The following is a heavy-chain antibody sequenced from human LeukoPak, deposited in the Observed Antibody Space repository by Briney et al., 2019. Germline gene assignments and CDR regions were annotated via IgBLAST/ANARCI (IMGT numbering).Heavy chain of an antibody. CDR2: IYTSGST. D-gene: IGHD3-22*01. Sequence: PSETLSLSCAVYGGSFSGCYWSWIRQPPGKGLEWIGRIYTSGSTNYNPSLKSRVTMSVDTSKNQFSLKLSSVTAADTAVYYCARDIEYYDSSGFPTYYFDYWGQGTLVTVSS. V-gene: IGHV4-4*07. CDR3: ARDIEYYDSSGFPTYYFDY. CDR1: GGSFSGCY. J-gene: IGHJ4*02.